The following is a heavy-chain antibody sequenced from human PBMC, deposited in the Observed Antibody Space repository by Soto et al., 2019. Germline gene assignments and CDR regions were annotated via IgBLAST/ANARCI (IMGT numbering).Heavy chain of an antibody. D-gene: IGHD5-12*01. V-gene: IGHV3-30*03. CDR2: ISYDGSNK. J-gene: IGHJ6*02. Sequence: QVQLVESGGGVVQPGRSLRLSCAASGFTFSSYGMHWVRQAPGKGLEWVAVISYDGSNKYYADSVKGRFTISRDNSKNTLYLQMNSLRAEDTAVYYCARARGWLRRFNGTGVWGQGTTVTVSS. CDR3: ARARGWLRRFNGTGV. CDR1: GFTFSSYG.